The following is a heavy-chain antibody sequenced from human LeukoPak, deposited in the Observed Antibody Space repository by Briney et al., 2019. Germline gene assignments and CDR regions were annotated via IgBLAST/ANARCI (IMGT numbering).Heavy chain of an antibody. D-gene: IGHD6-13*01. Sequence: PGGSLRLSCAASGLTFSSYSMNWVRQAPGKGLEWVSSISSSSSYIYYADSVKGRFTISRDNAKNSLYLQMNSLRAEDTAVYYCASSLGSSWSKYLVTRFDYWGQGTLVTVSS. V-gene: IGHV3-21*01. CDR2: ISSSSSYI. J-gene: IGHJ4*02. CDR3: ASSLGSSWSKYLVTRFDY. CDR1: GLTFSSYS.